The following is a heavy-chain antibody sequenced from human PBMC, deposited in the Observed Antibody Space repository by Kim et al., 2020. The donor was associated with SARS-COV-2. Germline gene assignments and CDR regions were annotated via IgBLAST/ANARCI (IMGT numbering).Heavy chain of an antibody. J-gene: IGHJ3*02. D-gene: IGHD3-10*01. CDR2: ISYDGSNK. Sequence: GGSLRLSCAASGFTFSSYGMHWVRQAPGKGLEWVAVISYDGSNKYYADSVKGRFTISRDNSKNTLYLQMNSLRAEDTAVYYCARGRALLGDAFDIWGQGTMVTVSS. V-gene: IGHV3-33*05. CDR1: GFTFSSYG. CDR3: ARGRALLGDAFDI.